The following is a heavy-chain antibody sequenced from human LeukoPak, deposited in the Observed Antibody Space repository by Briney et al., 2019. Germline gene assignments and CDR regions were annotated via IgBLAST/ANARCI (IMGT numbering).Heavy chain of an antibody. CDR2: ISAYNGNT. Sequence: ASVKVSCKASGYTFTSHGISWVRQGPGQGLEWLGWISAYNGNTNYAQKLQGRVTMTTDTSTSTAYMELRSLRSDDTAVYYCARGRAAVAGSYFDYWGQGTLVTVSS. D-gene: IGHD6-19*01. J-gene: IGHJ4*02. CDR1: GYTFTSHG. V-gene: IGHV1-18*01. CDR3: ARGRAAVAGSYFDY.